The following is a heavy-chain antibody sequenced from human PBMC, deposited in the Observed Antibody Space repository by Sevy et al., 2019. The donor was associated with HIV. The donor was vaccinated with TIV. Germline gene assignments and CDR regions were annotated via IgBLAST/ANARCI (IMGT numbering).Heavy chain of an antibody. D-gene: IGHD2-21*01. CDR1: GGTFSSYA. CDR2: IIPIFGTA. V-gene: IGHV1-69*13. J-gene: IGHJ3*02. Sequence: ASVKVSCKASGGTFSSYAISWVRQAPGQGLEWMGGIIPIFGTANYAQKFQGRVTITADESTSTAYMELSSLRSEDTXXXXXXXXXXXXXXXXXVGAFDIWGQGTMVTVSS. CDR3: XXXXXXXXXXXXVGAFDI.